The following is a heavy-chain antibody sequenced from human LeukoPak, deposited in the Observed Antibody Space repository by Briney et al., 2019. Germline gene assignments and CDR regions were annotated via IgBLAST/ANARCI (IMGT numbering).Heavy chain of an antibody. CDR2: ITGDGGGT. J-gene: IGHJ4*02. D-gene: IGHD2-8*01. V-gene: IGHV3-23*01. Sequence: PGGSLRLSCVASGFTFRSSVMSWVRQAPGKRLEWVSAITGDGGGTNHADSVKGRFTISRDNSKNTLYLQMNSLRAEDTAVYYCAKDGVPGLIDYWGQGTLVTVSS. CDR3: AKDGVPGLIDY. CDR1: GFTFRSSV.